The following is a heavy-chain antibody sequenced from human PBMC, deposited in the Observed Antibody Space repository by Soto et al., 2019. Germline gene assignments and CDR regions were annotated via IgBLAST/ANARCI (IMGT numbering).Heavy chain of an antibody. CDR1: GFTVSSNY. Sequence: WWSLRLSCSASGFTVSSNYMSWCRQAPGKGLEWVSVIYSGGSTYYADSVKGRFTISRDNSKNTLHLQMNSLRAEDTAVYYCAWESYYYDSSGYLEDYWGQGTLVTVSS. J-gene: IGHJ4*02. V-gene: IGHV3-53*01. CDR2: IYSGGST. D-gene: IGHD3-22*01. CDR3: AWESYYYDSSGYLEDY.